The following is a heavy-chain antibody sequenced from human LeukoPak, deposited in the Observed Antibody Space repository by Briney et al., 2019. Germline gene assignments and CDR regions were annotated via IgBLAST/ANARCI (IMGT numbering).Heavy chain of an antibody. CDR1: GYTFTSYD. CDR3: ARPTRYYYYYYGMDV. J-gene: IGHJ6*02. V-gene: IGHV1-8*01. CDR2: MNPNSGNT. Sequence: GASVKVSCKASGYTFTSYDINWVRQATGQGLEWIGWMNPNSGNTGYAQKFQGRVTMTRNTSISTAYMELSSLRSEDTAVYYCARPTRYYYYYYGMDVWGQGTTVTVSS.